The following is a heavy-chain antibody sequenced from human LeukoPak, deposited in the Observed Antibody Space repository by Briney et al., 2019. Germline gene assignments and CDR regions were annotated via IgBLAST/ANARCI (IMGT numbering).Heavy chain of an antibody. CDR3: ARDRRSVHDY. Sequence: PSQTLSLTCSVLGSSIRSGDYYWAWIRQSPGKGLEWIGYIDYSGTTRYNPSLESRLTISVDTSKHQFSLKLTSVTAADTAVYYCARDRRSVHDYWGQGTLVTVSS. V-gene: IGHV4-30-4*01. CDR2: IDYSGTT. CDR1: GSSIRSGDYY. J-gene: IGHJ4*02. D-gene: IGHD1-14*01.